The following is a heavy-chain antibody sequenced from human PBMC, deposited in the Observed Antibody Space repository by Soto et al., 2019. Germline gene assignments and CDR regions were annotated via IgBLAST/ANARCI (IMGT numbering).Heavy chain of an antibody. V-gene: IGHV3-21*01. CDR2: ISSSSSYI. CDR1: GCTFSSYS. Sequence: EVQLVESGGGLVKPGGYLRLSCAASGCTFSSYSMNWVRQAPGKGLEWVSSISSSSSYIYYADSVKGRFTISRDNAKNSLYLQMNSLRAEDTAVYYCARMDTAMVDAFDIWGQGTMVTVSS. J-gene: IGHJ3*02. CDR3: ARMDTAMVDAFDI. D-gene: IGHD5-18*01.